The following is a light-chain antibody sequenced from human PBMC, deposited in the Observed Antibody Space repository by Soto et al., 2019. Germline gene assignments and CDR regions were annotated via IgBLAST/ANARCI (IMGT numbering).Light chain of an antibody. CDR3: SSYTTGSTVV. CDR1: SRDVGGYNY. J-gene: IGLJ2*01. CDR2: EVS. Sequence: QSVLTQPASVSGSPGQSITISCTGTSRDVGGYNYVSWYQQHPGKAPKLMIYEVSNRPAGLSDRFSGSKSGNTASLTSSGLQAEDEANYYCSSYTTGSTVVFGGGTTLTV. V-gene: IGLV2-14*01.